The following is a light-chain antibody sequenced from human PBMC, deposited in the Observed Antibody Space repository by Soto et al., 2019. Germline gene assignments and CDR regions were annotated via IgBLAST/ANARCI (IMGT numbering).Light chain of an antibody. Sequence: EIVLTHSPATLSVSPVETSTLSCRASQSISIGLAWYRQKPGQAPRLLIYGASTRATGTPARFSGSGSGTDFTLTISSLQSEDFALYYCQQYNKWPLITFGQGTRLEIK. J-gene: IGKJ5*01. V-gene: IGKV3D-15*01. CDR3: QQYNKWPLIT. CDR2: GAS. CDR1: QSISIG.